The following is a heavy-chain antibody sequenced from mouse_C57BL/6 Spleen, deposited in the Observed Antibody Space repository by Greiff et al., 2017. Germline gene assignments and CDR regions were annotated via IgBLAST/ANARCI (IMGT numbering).Heavy chain of an antibody. D-gene: IGHD2-5*01. J-gene: IGHJ2*01. V-gene: IGHV1-64*01. Sequence: QVQLQQPGAELVKPGASVKLSCKASGYTFTSYWMHWVKQRPGQGLEWIGMIHPNSGSTNYNEKFKSKATLTVDKSSSTAYMQLSSLTSEDSAVYYCGRSHYSTFDYWGQGTTLTVSS. CDR2: IHPNSGST. CDR1: GYTFTSYW. CDR3: GRSHYSTFDY.